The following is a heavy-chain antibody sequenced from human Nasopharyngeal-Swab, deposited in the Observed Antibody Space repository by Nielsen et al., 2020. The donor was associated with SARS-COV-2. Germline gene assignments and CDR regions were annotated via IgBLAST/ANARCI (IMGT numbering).Heavy chain of an antibody. J-gene: IGHJ6*02. D-gene: IGHD6-6*01. Sequence: RQAPGKGLEWIGSVYYGGNTYYNPSLKGRVTISVDTSKNQFSLKLASVTAADTAVYYCAGLAAHGYFYYYYGMDVWGQGTTVTVSS. CDR3: AGLAAHGYFYYYYGMDV. CDR2: VYYGGNT. V-gene: IGHV4-39*01.